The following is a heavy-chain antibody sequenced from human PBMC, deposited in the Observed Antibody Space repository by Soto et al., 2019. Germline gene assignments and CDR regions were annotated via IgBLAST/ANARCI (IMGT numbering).Heavy chain of an antibody. J-gene: IGHJ4*01. CDR1: GFIFSNAW. CDR2: IKSKVHGGTS. CDR3: TTDSYMTTIIVRFDY. V-gene: IGHV3-15*07. D-gene: IGHD3-22*01. Sequence: PGGSLRLSCAASGFIFSNAWINRVRQAPGKGLEWVGRIKSKVHGGTSDFAAPVKDRFAISRDDSKNMVYLEMNSLKTEDTAMYYCTTDSYMTTIIVRFDYWGHGTQVTVSS.